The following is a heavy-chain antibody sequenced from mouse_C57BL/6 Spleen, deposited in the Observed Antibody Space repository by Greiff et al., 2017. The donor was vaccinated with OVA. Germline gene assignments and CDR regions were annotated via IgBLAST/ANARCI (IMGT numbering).Heavy chain of an antibody. D-gene: IGHD1-1*01. J-gene: IGHJ2*01. Sequence: QVQLQQPGAELVKPGASVKLSCTASGYTFTSYWMQWVKQRPGQGLEWIGEIAPSDSYTNYNQKFKGKATLTVDTSSSTAYMQLSSLTSEDSAVYYCAHYYGCSLDYWGQGTTLTVSS. CDR2: IAPSDSYT. CDR1: GYTFTSYW. CDR3: AHYYGCSLDY. V-gene: IGHV1-50*01.